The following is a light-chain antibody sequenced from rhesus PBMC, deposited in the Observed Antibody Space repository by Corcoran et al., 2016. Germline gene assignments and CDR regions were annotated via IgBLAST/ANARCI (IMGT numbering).Light chain of an antibody. Sequence: DIQMTQSPSSLSASVGDRVTLTCRASENVNNYLNRYQQKPGKAPKLLIYKSSTLQSGVPSRFSGSGQGTDYTFTISSLQPENVATYYCQHGYGTPLTFGGGTKVALK. CDR3: QHGYGTPLT. V-gene: IGKV1-74*01. CDR1: ENVNNY. J-gene: IGKJ4*01. CDR2: KSS.